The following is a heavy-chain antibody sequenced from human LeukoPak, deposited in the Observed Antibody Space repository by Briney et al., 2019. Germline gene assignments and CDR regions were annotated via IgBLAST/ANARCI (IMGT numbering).Heavy chain of an antibody. CDR3: ARGGAWVNPDYYYYYMDG. D-gene: IGHD3-16*01. CDR1: VFTFSHYW. J-gene: IGHJ6*03. CDR2: IRNGGNER. V-gene: IGHV3-7*01. Sequence: PGGSLRLSRAVSVFTFSHYWMSWVRQAPGKGLEWVANIRNGGNERYYADSVKGRFTISRDHPKNSVYLQMNNVRPEDTAVYYCARGGAWVNPDYYYYYMDGWGKGTTVTVSS.